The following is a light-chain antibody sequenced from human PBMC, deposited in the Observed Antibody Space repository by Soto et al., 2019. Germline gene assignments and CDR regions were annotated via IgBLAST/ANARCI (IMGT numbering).Light chain of an antibody. J-gene: IGKJ5*01. CDR1: QSVSTD. CDR2: DAS. CDR3: QQRSNWPPLT. Sequence: EIVLTQSPATLSLSPGERATLSCRASQSVSTDLAWYQQKPGQAPRLLIYDASNRATGIPARFSGSGSGTEFTLTISSLEAEDFAVYYCQQRSNWPPLTFGQGTRLEFK. V-gene: IGKV3-11*01.